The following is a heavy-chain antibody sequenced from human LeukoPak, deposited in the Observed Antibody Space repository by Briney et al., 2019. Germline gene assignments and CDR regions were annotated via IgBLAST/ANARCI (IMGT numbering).Heavy chain of an antibody. D-gene: IGHD3-10*01. CDR2: INVVNGAI. V-gene: IGHV3-48*01. Sequence: PGGSLRLSCATSGFTLRYYQMNWVRQAPGKGLEWVSYINVVNGAIYYADSVKGRFTISGDIATNSVYLQMNSLRAEDMALYYCVRDGNRGYDMDVWGQGTAVTVSS. CDR3: VRDGNRGYDMDV. CDR1: GFTLRYYQ. J-gene: IGHJ6*02.